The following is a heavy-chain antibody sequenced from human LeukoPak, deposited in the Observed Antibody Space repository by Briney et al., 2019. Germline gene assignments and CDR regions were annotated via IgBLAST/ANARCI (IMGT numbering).Heavy chain of an antibody. CDR3: ASGSWYGSGSWGY. J-gene: IGHJ4*02. CDR1: GFTFSSQD. CDR2: VWYDGSNK. V-gene: IGHV3-33*01. Sequence: PGTSLRLSCAASGFTFSSQDMHWVRQAPGKGLEWVSVVWYDGSNKDYADSVKGRFSISRDNSRNTVYLQMNRLRDEDTAVYYCASGSWYGSGSWGYWGQGTLVTVSS. D-gene: IGHD3-10*01.